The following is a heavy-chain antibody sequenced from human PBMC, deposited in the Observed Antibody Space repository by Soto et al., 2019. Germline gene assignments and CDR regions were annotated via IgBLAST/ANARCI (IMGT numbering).Heavy chain of an antibody. J-gene: IGHJ3*02. D-gene: IGHD3-3*01. V-gene: IGHV1-46*01. CDR1: GYTFTSYY. CDR3: ARRSIFTWSDAFDI. CDR2: INPSGGIT. Sequence: ASVKVSCKASGYTFTSYYMHWVRQAPGQGLEWMGFINPSGGITTYAQKFQARVTMTSDTSTSTVYMELRTLKSEDTAVYYCARRSIFTWSDAFDIWGQGTMVTVSS.